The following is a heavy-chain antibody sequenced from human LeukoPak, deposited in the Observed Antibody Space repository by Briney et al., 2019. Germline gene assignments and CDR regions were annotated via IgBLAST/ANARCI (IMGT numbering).Heavy chain of an antibody. Sequence: GGSLRLSCAASGFTFSSYAMHWVRQAPGKGLEWVAVISYDGSNKYYADSVKGRFTISRDNSKNTLYLQMNSLRAEDTAVYYCARDGAHYYDSSGSYYVVYYFDYWGQGTLVTVSS. J-gene: IGHJ4*02. CDR1: GFTFSSYA. CDR3: ARDGAHYYDSSGSYYVVYYFDY. CDR2: ISYDGSNK. V-gene: IGHV3-30-3*01. D-gene: IGHD3-22*01.